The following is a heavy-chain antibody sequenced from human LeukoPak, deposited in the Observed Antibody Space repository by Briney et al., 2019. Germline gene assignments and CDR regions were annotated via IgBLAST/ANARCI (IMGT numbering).Heavy chain of an antibody. V-gene: IGHV4-4*07. CDR2: IYTSGST. CDR1: GGSISSYY. Sequence: PSETLSLTCTVSGGSISSYYWSWLRQPAGKGLEWIGRIYTSGSTNYNPSLKSRVTMSVDTSKNQFSLKLSSVTAADTAIYYCAREGWDYYYMDVWRKGTTVTVSS. J-gene: IGHJ6*03. CDR3: AREGWDYYYMDV. D-gene: IGHD6-19*01.